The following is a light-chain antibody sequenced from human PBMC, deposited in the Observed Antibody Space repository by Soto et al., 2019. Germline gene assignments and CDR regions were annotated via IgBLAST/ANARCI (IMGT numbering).Light chain of an antibody. Sequence: QSVLTQPPSASGTPGQRVTISCSGSSSNIGSNYVYWYQQLPGTAPKLLIYRNNQRPSGVTDRFSGSKSGTSASLAISGLRSEDEADYYCAAWDDSLSAYWVFGGGTKLTVL. CDR1: SSNIGSNY. CDR2: RNN. CDR3: AAWDDSLSAYWV. J-gene: IGLJ3*02. V-gene: IGLV1-47*01.